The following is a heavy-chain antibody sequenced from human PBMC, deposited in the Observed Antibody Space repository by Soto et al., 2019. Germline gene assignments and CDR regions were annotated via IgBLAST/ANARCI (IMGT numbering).Heavy chain of an antibody. CDR2: IYPGDSDT. CDR1: GYSFTSYW. V-gene: IGHV5-51*01. Sequence: PGESLKISCKGSGYSFTSYWIGWVRQMPGKGLELMVIIYPGDSDTRYSPSFQGKVTISAEKSIRTAYLQWSSLKASDTAMYYCASFYYGLGSLFDXWGQGTLVTVSX. J-gene: IGHJ4*02. D-gene: IGHD3-10*01. CDR3: ASFYYGLGSLFDX.